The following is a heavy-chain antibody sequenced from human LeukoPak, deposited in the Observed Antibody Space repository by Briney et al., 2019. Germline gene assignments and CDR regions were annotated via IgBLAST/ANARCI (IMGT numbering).Heavy chain of an antibody. CDR1: GFTFSSYG. J-gene: IGHJ4*02. V-gene: IGHV3-30*18. D-gene: IGHD1-1*01. Sequence: GRSLRLSCAASGFTFSSYGMHWVRQAPGKGLEWVAVISYDGSNKYYADSVKGRFTISRDNPKNTLYLQMNSLRAEDTAVYYCAKVFTGTIDYWGQGTLVTVSS. CDR3: AKVFTGTIDY. CDR2: ISYDGSNK.